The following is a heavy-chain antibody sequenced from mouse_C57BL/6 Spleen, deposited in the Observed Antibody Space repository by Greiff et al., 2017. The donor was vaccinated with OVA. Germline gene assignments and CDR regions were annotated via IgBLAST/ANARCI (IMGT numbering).Heavy chain of an antibody. CDR3: ARRGDGYSYYFDY. J-gene: IGHJ2*01. CDR2: IDPEDGET. D-gene: IGHD2-3*01. CDR1: GFNITDYY. V-gene: IGHV14-2*01. Sequence: EVKLMESGAELVKPGASVKLSCTASGFNITDYYMHWVKQRTEQGLEWIGRIDPEDGETKYAPKFQGKATITADTSSNTAYLQLSSLTSEDTDVYYCARRGDGYSYYFDYWGQGTTLTVSS.